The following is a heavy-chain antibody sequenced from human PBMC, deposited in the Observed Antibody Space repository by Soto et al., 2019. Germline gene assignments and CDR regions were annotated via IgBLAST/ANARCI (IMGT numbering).Heavy chain of an antibody. CDR3: ARGRYYDSSGYFNWFDP. D-gene: IGHD3-22*01. CDR1: GGSISSGGYS. CDR2: IYHSGST. Sequence: QLQLQESGSGLVKPSQTLSLTCAVSGGSISSGGYSWSWIRQPPGKGLEWIGYIYHSGSTYYNPSLKSRVTISVDRSKNQFSLKLSSVTAADTAVYYCARGRYYDSSGYFNWFDPWGQGTLVTVSS. V-gene: IGHV4-30-2*01. J-gene: IGHJ5*02.